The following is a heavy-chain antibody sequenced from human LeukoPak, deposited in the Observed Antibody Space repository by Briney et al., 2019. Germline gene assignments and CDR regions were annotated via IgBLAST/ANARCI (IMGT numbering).Heavy chain of an antibody. V-gene: IGHV1-2*02. CDR3: ARDNEAGYYCSGGSCYSDYFDY. CDR2: INPNSGGT. D-gene: IGHD2-15*01. Sequence: ASVKVSCKASGYTFTGYYMHWVRQAPGQGLEWMGWINPNSGGTNYAQKFQGRVTMTRDTSISTAYMELSRLRSDDTAVYYCARDNEAGYYCSGGSCYSDYFDYWGQGTLVTVSS. J-gene: IGHJ4*02. CDR1: GYTFTGYY.